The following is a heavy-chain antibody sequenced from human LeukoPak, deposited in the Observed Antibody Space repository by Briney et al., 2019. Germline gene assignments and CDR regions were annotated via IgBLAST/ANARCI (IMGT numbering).Heavy chain of an antibody. D-gene: IGHD1-26*01. V-gene: IGHV3-21*01. J-gene: IGHJ4*02. CDR1: GFTFSSYS. CDR3: ARSLKYSGSYYVDY. Sequence: GGSLRLSCAASGFTFSSYSMNWVRQAPGKGLEWVSSISSSSSYIYYADSVKGRFTISRDNAKNSLYLQMNSLRAEDTAVYYCARSLKYSGSYYVDYWGQGTLVTVSS. CDR2: ISSSSSYI.